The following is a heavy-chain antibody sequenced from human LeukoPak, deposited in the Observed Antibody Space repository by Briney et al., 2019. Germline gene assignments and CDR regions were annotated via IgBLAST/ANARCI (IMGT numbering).Heavy chain of an antibody. CDR1: GGSISSGGYS. D-gene: IGHD3-16*01. V-gene: IGHV4-30-2*01. CDR3: XXENLGDYYFDY. J-gene: IGHJ4*02. Sequence: SETLSLTCAVSGGSISSGGYSWSWIRQPPGKGLEWVGYIYHSGSTYYNPSLKSRVTISVDRSKNQFSLKLSSVTAADTAVYYCXXENLGDYYFDYWGQGTLVTV. CDR2: IYHSGST.